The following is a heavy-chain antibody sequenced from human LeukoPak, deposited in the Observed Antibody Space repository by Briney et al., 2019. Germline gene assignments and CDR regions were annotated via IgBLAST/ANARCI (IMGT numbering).Heavy chain of an antibody. CDR1: GGSISSGSYY. Sequence: PSETLSLTCTVSGGSISSGSYYWSWIRQPAGKGLEWIGRIYTSGSTNYNPSLKSRVTISVDTSKNQFSLELSSVTAADTAVYYCARDSVRGVIEYWGQGTLVTVSS. V-gene: IGHV4-61*02. D-gene: IGHD3-10*01. CDR2: IYTSGST. J-gene: IGHJ4*02. CDR3: ARDSVRGVIEY.